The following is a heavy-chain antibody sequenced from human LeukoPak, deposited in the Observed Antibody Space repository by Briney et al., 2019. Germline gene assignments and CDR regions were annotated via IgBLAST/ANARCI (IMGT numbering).Heavy chain of an antibody. D-gene: IGHD3-10*01. Sequence: KSAETLSLTCAVYGGSFSGYYWSWIRQPPGKGLEWIGEINHSGSTNYNPSLKSRVTISVDTSKNQFSLKLSSVTAADTAVYYCARGKVSYGSGSYFLVGFDYWGQGTLVTVSS. J-gene: IGHJ4*02. CDR3: ARGKVSYGSGSYFLVGFDY. CDR2: INHSGST. CDR1: GGSFSGYY. V-gene: IGHV4-34*01.